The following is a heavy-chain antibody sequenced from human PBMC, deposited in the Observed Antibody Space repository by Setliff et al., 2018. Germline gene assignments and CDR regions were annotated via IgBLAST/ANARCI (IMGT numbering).Heavy chain of an antibody. D-gene: IGHD6-19*01. CDR3: ARAISGWYSAHYYYMDV. CDR2: IYTSGST. CDR1: GGSISSGSDY. Sequence: PSATLSLTCSVSGGSISSGSDYWTWIRQPAGKGLEWIGHIYTSGSTNYSPSLKSRVTISLDTSKNQFSLKLSSVTAADTAVYYCARAISGWYSAHYYYMDVWGKGTTVTV. V-gene: IGHV4-61*09. J-gene: IGHJ6*03.